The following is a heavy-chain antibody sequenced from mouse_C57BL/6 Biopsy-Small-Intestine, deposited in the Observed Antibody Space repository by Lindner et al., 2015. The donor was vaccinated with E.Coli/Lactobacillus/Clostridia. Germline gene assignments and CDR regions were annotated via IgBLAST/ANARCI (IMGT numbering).Heavy chain of an antibody. CDR3: TGSSSSSIKFDF. D-gene: IGHD1-1*01. Sequence: SVKVSCKVSGYSLSEFSRHWVRQAPGEAFEWMGSFDPDDGNIIYAQMFQGRVTMTEDTSTDTAYMELANLKSDDTAVYFCTGSSSSSIKFDFWGQGSLVTVSS. J-gene: IGHJ4*01. CDR2: FDPDDGNI. CDR1: GYSLSEFS. V-gene: IGHV14-1*01.